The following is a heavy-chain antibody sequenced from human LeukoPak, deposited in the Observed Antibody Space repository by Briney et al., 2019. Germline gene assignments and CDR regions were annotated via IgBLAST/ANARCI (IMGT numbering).Heavy chain of an antibody. CDR2: ISSSSSYI. CDR1: GFTFSSYS. D-gene: IGHD1-26*01. Sequence: GGSLRLSCAASGFTFSSYSMNWVRQAPGKGLEWVSSISSSSSYIYYADSVKGRFTISRDNAKNSLYLQLNSLRTEDTAIYYCTRVGHIDEGIDYWGQGTLVTVSS. V-gene: IGHV3-21*06. CDR3: TRVGHIDEGIDY. J-gene: IGHJ4*02.